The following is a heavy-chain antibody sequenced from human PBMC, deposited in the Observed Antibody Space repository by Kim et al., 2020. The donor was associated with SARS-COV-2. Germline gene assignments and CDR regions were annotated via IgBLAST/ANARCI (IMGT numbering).Heavy chain of an antibody. CDR3: ARVADTAMPYVRYFDY. J-gene: IGHJ4*02. D-gene: IGHD5-18*01. CDR2: INHSGST. Sequence: SETLSLTCAVYGGSFSGYYWSWIRQPPGKGLEWIGEINHSGSTNYNPSLKSRVTISVDTSKNQFSLKLSSVTAADTAVYYCARVADTAMPYVRYFDYWGQGTLVTVSS. CDR1: GGSFSGYY. V-gene: IGHV4-34*01.